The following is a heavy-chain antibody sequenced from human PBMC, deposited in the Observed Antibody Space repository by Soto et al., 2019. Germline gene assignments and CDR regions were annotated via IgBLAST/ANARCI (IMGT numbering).Heavy chain of an antibody. D-gene: IGHD3-3*01. Sequence: SETLSLTCTVSGGSISSSSYYWGWIRQPPGKGLELIGSIYYSGSTYYNPSLKSRVTISVDTSKNQFSLKLSSVTAADTAVYYCARHYDFWSGYYDYWGQGTLVTVSS. CDR1: GGSISSSSYY. CDR2: IYYSGST. CDR3: ARHYDFWSGYYDY. J-gene: IGHJ4*02. V-gene: IGHV4-39*01.